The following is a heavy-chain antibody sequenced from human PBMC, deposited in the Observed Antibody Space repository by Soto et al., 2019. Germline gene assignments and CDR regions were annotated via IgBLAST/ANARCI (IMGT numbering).Heavy chain of an antibody. CDR1: GGTFSRYT. CDR2: IIPIAAIA. D-gene: IGHD3-10*01. CDR3: ARGSTIVRGAPSWFDT. J-gene: IGHJ5*02. V-gene: IGHV1-69*02. Sequence: QVQLVQSGAEVKKPGSSVKVSCKASGGTFSRYTINWVRQAPGQGLEWMGRIIPIAAIANYTQKFQGRVTITVDKFSTTAYMELSSLRYDDTAVYYCARGSTIVRGAPSWFDTWGQGTLVTVSS.